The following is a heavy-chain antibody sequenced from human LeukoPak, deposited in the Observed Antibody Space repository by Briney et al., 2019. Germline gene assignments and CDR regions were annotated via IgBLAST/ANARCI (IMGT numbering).Heavy chain of an antibody. CDR3: ARGDGWFGELLNFDY. D-gene: IGHD3-10*01. CDR1: GFTFSAYA. V-gene: IGHV3-48*02. J-gene: IGHJ4*02. CDR2: ITSSSSTI. Sequence: GGSLRLSCAASGFTFSAYAMNWVRQGPGKGLKWVSYITSSSSTIYYEDSVKGRFTISRDNAKNSLYLKMNSLRDEDTAVYYCARGDGWFGELLNFDYWGQGTLVTVSS.